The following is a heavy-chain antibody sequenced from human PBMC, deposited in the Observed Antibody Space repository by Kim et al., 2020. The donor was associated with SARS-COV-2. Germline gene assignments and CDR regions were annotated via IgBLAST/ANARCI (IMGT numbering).Heavy chain of an antibody. V-gene: IGHV4-39*07. CDR1: GGSISSSRYY. J-gene: IGHJ3*01. CDR2: IYYSGST. Sequence: SETLSLTCTVTGGSISSSRYYWGWIRQPPGKGLEWIGSIYYSGSTYYNPSLKSRVTISVDTSKNQFSLKLSSVTAADTAVYYCARARSITMIVVVHDAF. D-gene: IGHD3-22*01. CDR3: ARARSITMIVVVHDAF.